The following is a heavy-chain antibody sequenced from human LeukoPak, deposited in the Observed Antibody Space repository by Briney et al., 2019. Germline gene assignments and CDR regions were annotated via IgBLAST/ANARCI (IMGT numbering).Heavy chain of an antibody. V-gene: IGHV1-46*01. CDR1: GYTFTGYH. J-gene: IGHJ4*02. CDR2: INPSGGTT. CDR3: ARVIAVAGSFYFDS. D-gene: IGHD6-19*01. Sequence: ASVKVSCKASGYTFTGYHMHWVRQAPGQGLEWMGVINPSGGTTTYAQKFQGRLTLTRETSTTTMYMELSSLRSEDTAVYYCARVIAVAGSFYFDSWGRGTLVTVSS.